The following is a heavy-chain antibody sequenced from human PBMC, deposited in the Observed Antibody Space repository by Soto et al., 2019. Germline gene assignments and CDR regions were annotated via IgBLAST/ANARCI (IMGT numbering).Heavy chain of an antibody. CDR2: FHYSENT. Sequence: PSETLSLTCTVSGGSISSGPYSWGWIRQPPGEGLEWIGTFHYSENTNYNPSLESRVTITKDTSKNQVVLTMTNMDPVDTATYYCAHKGGRGAGMDVWGQGTTVTVSS. J-gene: IGHJ6*02. D-gene: IGHD2-15*01. CDR3: AHKGGRGAGMDV. V-gene: IGHV4-39*06. CDR1: GGSISSGPYS.